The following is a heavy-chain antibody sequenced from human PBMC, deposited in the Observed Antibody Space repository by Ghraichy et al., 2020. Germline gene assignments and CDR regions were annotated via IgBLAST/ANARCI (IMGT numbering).Heavy chain of an antibody. Sequence: ESLNISCAVYGGSFSGYYWSWIRQPPGKGLEWIGEINHSGSTNYNPSLKSRVTISVDTSKNQFSLKLSSVTAADTAVYYCARGRYYGSGSYRGLEFDYWGQGTLVTVSS. CDR2: INHSGST. J-gene: IGHJ4*02. CDR3: ARGRYYGSGSYRGLEFDY. V-gene: IGHV4-34*01. CDR1: GGSFSGYY. D-gene: IGHD3-10*01.